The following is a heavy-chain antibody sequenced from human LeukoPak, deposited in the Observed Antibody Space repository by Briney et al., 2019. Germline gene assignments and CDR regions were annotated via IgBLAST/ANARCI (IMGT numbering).Heavy chain of an antibody. V-gene: IGHV3-7*01. Sequence: RTGGSLRLSCAASGFTFSSYWMSWVRQAPGKGLEWVANIKQDGSEKYYVDSVKGRFTISRDNAKNSLYLQMNSLRAEDTAVYYCARSGRGYDDAFDIWGQGTMVTVSS. CDR1: GFTFSSYW. D-gene: IGHD5-12*01. J-gene: IGHJ3*02. CDR2: IKQDGSEK. CDR3: ARSGRGYDDAFDI.